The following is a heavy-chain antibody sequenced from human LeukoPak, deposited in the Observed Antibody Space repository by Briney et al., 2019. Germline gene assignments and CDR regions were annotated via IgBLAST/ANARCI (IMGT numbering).Heavy chain of an antibody. CDR1: GYTFTGYY. V-gene: IGHV1-2*02. CDR2: INPNSGGT. CDR3: ARDSARDYYYYHMDV. Sequence: LEASVKVSCKASGYTFTGYYMHWVRQAPGQGLEWMGWINPNSGGTNYAQKFQGRVTMTRDTSISTAYMELSRLRSDDTAVYYCARDSARDYYYYHMDVWGKGTTVTVSS. J-gene: IGHJ6*03.